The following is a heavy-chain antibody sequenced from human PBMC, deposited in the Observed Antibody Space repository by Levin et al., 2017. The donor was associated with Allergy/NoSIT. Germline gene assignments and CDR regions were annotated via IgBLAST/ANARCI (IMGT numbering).Heavy chain of an antibody. D-gene: IGHD1-26*01. CDR3: ATPRRGGRSWFDP. J-gene: IGHJ5*02. CDR1: GGSFSGYY. Sequence: SETLSLTCAVYGGSFSGYYWSWIRQPPGKGLEWIGEINHSGSTNYNPSLKSRVTISVDTSKNQFSLKLSSVTAADTAVYYCATPRRGGRSWFDPWGQGTLVTVSS. CDR2: INHSGST. V-gene: IGHV4-34*01.